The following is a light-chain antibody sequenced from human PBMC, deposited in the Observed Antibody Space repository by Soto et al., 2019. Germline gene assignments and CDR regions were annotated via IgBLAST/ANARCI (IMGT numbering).Light chain of an antibody. CDR1: YSNIGRNT. Sequence: QAVVTQPPSASGTPGQRVTISCSGSYSNIGRNTVIWYQQLPGTAPKLLIYSNDDRPSGVPDRFYGSKSGTSASLAISGLQSDDEPDYYCAACDDSISARVFGGGTKLTVL. J-gene: IGLJ3*02. V-gene: IGLV1-44*01. CDR3: AACDDSISARV. CDR2: SND.